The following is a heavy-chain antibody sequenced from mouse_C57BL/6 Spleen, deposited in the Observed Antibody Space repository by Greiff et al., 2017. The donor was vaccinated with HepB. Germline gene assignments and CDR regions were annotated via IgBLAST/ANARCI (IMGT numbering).Heavy chain of an antibody. CDR1: GYTFTSYW. CDR3: TRGQIRLLYFDY. V-gene: IGHV1-5*01. Sequence: EVQLQQSGTVLARPGASVKMSCKTSGYTFTSYWMHWVKQRPGQGLEWIGAIYPGNSDTSYNQKFKGKAKLTAVTSASTAYMELSSLTNEDSAVYYGTRGQIRLLYFDYWGQSTTLTVSS. J-gene: IGHJ2*01. CDR2: IYPGNSDT. D-gene: IGHD3-2*02.